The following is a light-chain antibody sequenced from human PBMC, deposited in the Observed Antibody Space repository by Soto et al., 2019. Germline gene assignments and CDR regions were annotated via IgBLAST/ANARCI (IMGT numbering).Light chain of an antibody. CDR3: QTWGTGIHV. Sequence: QSVLTQSPSASASLGASVKLTCTLSSGHSSYAIAWHQQQPEKGPRYLMKLNSDGSHSKGDGVPDRFSGSSSGAERYLIISILHSDDEADYYCQTWGTGIHVFGTGTKVTVL. CDR1: SGHSSYA. J-gene: IGLJ1*01. V-gene: IGLV4-69*01. CDR2: LNSDGSH.